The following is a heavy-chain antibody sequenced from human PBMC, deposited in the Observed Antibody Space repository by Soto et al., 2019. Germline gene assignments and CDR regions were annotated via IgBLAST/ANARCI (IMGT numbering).Heavy chain of an antibody. J-gene: IGHJ4*02. V-gene: IGHV4-61*01. Sequence: LSLTCTVSGGSVSSGSYYWSWIRQPPGKGLEWIGYIYYSGSTNYNPSLKSRVTISEDTSKSQFSLKVNSMTAADTAVYYCARYRREAVAGYTLDNWGQGILVTVSS. CDR1: GGSVSSGSYY. CDR3: ARYRREAVAGYTLDN. CDR2: IYYSGST. D-gene: IGHD1-1*01.